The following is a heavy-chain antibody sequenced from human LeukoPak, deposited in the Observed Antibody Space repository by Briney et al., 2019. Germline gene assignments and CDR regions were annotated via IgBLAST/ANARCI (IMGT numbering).Heavy chain of an antibody. D-gene: IGHD5-24*01. J-gene: IGHJ4*02. CDR3: ARGDGYNFFDY. V-gene: IGHV3-23*01. CDR1: GFTFSSYA. CDR2: ISGSGGST. Sequence: GGSLRLSCAASGFTFSSYAMSWVRQAPGKGLEWVSAISGSGGSTYYADSVEGRFTISRDNAKNSLYLQMNSLRAEDTAVYYCARGDGYNFFDYWGQGTLVTVSS.